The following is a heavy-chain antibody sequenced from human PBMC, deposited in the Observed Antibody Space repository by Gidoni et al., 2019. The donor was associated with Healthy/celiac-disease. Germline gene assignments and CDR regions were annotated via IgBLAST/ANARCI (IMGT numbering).Heavy chain of an antibody. V-gene: IGHV3-30-3*01. CDR1: GFTFSSYA. Sequence: QVQLVESGGGVVQPGRSLRLSCAASGFTFSSYAMHWVRQAPGKGLEWVAVISYDGSNKYYADSVKGRFTISRDNSKNTLYLQMNSLRAEDTAVYYCARVPGWNDGVDYWGQGTLVTVSS. J-gene: IGHJ4*02. CDR3: ARVPGWNDGVDY. D-gene: IGHD1-1*01. CDR2: ISYDGSNK.